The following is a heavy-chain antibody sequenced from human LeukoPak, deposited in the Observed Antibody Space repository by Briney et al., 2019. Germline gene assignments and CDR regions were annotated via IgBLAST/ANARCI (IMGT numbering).Heavy chain of an antibody. D-gene: IGHD3-10*01. CDR3: ARELFDFDY. CDR1: GFTFDNFA. V-gene: IGHV3-23*01. CDR2: ITGSGGST. Sequence: GRSLRLSCALSGFTFDNFAMTWVRQAPGKGREWVSEITGSGGSTYYADSVKGRFTISRDNSKNRLYLQMNSLRAEDTAIYYCARELFDFDYWGQGTLVSVSS. J-gene: IGHJ4*02.